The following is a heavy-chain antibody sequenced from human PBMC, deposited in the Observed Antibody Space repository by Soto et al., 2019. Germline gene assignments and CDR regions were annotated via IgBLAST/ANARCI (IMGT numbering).Heavy chain of an antibody. CDR2: IDPSDSYI. CDR1: GYRFSDYW. D-gene: IGHD3-3*01. CDR3: ANLDFTFTAIADFDI. V-gene: IGHV5-10-1*01. J-gene: IGHJ3*02. Sequence: GESLKISCEGSGYRFSDYWIFWVRQTPGKGLEWMGRIDPSDSYITYSPSFQGHVIISADKSINSAFLTWTSLKASDSAIYYCANLDFTFTAIADFDIWGQGTMVTVSS.